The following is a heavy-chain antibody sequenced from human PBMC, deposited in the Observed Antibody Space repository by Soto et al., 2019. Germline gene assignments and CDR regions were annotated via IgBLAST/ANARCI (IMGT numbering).Heavy chain of an antibody. V-gene: IGHV3-13*04. D-gene: IGHD6-19*01. CDR2: IGTAGDT. J-gene: IGHJ4*02. CDR3: ARGLSSGWLPDY. Sequence: GGSLRLSCAASGFTFSSYDMHWVRQATGKGLEWVSAIGTAGDTYYPGSVKGRFTISRENAKNSLYLQMNSLRAGDTAVYYCARGLSSGWLPDYWGQGTLVTVSS. CDR1: GFTFSSYD.